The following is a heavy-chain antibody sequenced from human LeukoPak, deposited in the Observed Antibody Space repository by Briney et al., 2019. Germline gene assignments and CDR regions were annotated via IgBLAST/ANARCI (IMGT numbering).Heavy chain of an antibody. J-gene: IGHJ4*02. CDR3: ARATLGYDPPFDY. Sequence: GGSLRLSCAASGYTFSSYSMNWVRQAPGKGLEWVSYISSSSSTIYYADSVKGRFTISRDNAKNSLYLQMNSLRAEDTAVYYCARATLGYDPPFDYWGQGTLITVSS. CDR1: GYTFSSYS. V-gene: IGHV3-48*04. D-gene: IGHD5-12*01. CDR2: ISSSSSTI.